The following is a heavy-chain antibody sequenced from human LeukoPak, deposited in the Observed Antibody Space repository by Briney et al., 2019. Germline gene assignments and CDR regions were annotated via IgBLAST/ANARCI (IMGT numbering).Heavy chain of an antibody. V-gene: IGHV3-30*18. D-gene: IGHD3-10*01. CDR3: AKDTHYYGSGSYSIDY. J-gene: IGHJ4*02. CDR2: ISYDGSNK. Sequence: GGSLRLSCAASGFTFSSYGMHWVRQAPGKGLEWVAVISYDGSNKYYADSVKGGFTISRDNSKNTLYLQMNSLRAEDTAVYYCAKDTHYYGSGSYSIDYWGQGTLVTVSS. CDR1: GFTFSSYG.